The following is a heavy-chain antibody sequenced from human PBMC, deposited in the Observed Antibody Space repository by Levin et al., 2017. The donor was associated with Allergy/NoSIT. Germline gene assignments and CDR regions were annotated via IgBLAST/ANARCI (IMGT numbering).Heavy chain of an antibody. V-gene: IGHV4-4*07. J-gene: IGHJ5*02. CDR1: GDSINNFY. D-gene: IGHD1-26*01. CDR3: ARDLGYSYATGGCFDP. Sequence: SETLSLTCTVSGDSINNFYWTWIRQPAGKGLEWIGRIEASGGTNYNASLRSRVTLSVDTSKNQFSLRLTSVTAAVTAVYYCARDLGYSYATGGCFDPWGQGTLVTVSS. CDR2: IEASGGT.